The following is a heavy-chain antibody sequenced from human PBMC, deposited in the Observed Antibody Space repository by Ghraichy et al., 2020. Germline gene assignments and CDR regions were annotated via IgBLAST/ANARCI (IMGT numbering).Heavy chain of an antibody. CDR1: GGSFSGYY. V-gene: IGHV4-34*01. D-gene: IGHD3-10*01. Sequence: SQTLSLTCAVYGGSFSGYYWSWIRQPPGKGLEWIGEINHSGSTNYNPSLKSRVTISVDTSKNQFSLKLSSVTAADTAVYYCARSHYLYGMDVWGQGTTVTVS. CDR2: INHSGST. J-gene: IGHJ6*02. CDR3: ARSHYLYGMDV.